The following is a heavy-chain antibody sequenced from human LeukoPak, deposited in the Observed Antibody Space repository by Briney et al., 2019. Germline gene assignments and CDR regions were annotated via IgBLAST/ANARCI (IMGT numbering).Heavy chain of an antibody. Sequence: GGSLRLSCAASGFTFSRYVMSWVRQAPGKGLEWVSAIIDSGGSTYYADSVKGRFTISRDNAKNSLYLQMNSLRAEDTAVYYCARARRITMVRGAISIWGQGTMVTVSS. CDR2: IIDSGGST. CDR3: ARARRITMVRGAISI. V-gene: IGHV3-23*01. J-gene: IGHJ3*02. CDR1: GFTFSRYV. D-gene: IGHD3-10*01.